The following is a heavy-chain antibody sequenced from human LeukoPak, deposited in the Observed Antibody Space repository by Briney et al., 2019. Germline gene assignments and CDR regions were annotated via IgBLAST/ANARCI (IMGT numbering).Heavy chain of an antibody. V-gene: IGHV3-21*01. Sequence: GGSLRLSCAASGFTFSSYSMKWVRQVPGKGLEWVSFISSSSSYIYYADSVKGRFTISRDNAKNSLYLQMNSLRAEDTAVYYCARGTMFPYYFDYWGQGTLVTVSS. CDR1: GFTFSSYS. J-gene: IGHJ4*02. D-gene: IGHD3-10*02. CDR2: ISSSSSYI. CDR3: ARGTMFPYYFDY.